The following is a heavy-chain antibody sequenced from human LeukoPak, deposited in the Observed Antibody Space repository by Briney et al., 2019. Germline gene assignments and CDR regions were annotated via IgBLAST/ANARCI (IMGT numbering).Heavy chain of an antibody. CDR3: ARTVMKYDILTGSYFDAFDI. CDR1: GYSFTSFW. J-gene: IGHJ3*02. Sequence: GESLKISCKGSGYSFTSFWIGWVRQMPGKGLEWMGIIYPGDSDTRYSPSFQGQVTISADKSISTAYLQWSSLKASDTAMYYCARTVMKYDILTGSYFDAFDIWGQGTMVTVSS. CDR2: IYPGDSDT. D-gene: IGHD3-9*01. V-gene: IGHV5-51*01.